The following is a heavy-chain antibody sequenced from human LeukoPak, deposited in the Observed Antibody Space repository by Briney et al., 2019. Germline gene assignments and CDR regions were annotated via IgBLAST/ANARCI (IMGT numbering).Heavy chain of an antibody. J-gene: IGHJ2*01. D-gene: IGHD2-21*01. CDR1: GFPFSNYD. Sequence: GGALRLSCVAPGFPFSNYDMSWVRQAPGKGLEWVSSFGYVDSGTTYADSVKGRFTISKDNSRKTLYLQMNSLRAEDTALYYCARSIPYWYFDLWGRGTLVTVSS. V-gene: IGHV3-23*01. CDR3: ARSIPYWYFDL. CDR2: FGYVDSGT.